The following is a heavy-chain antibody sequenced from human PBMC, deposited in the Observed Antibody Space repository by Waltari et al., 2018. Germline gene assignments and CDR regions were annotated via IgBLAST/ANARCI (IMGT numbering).Heavy chain of an antibody. D-gene: IGHD2-2*02. Sequence: QVNLVESGGGVVQPGGSLRLSCATSGFTFSNFGMHWVRQAPGKGLELVAFIWFDGSDKFYADSGRGRFTISRDNSARTLYLDMDSLRLDDTAMYYCAKDAFGNTYLDFWGQGTLVTVSS. CDR2: IWFDGSDK. CDR3: AKDAFGNTYLDF. CDR1: GFTFSNFG. J-gene: IGHJ4*02. V-gene: IGHV3-30*02.